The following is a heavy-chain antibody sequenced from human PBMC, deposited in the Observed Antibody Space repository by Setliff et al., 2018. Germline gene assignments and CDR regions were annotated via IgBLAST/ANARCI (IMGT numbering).Heavy chain of an antibody. J-gene: IGHJ4*02. CDR2: IRSKAYGGTT. V-gene: IGHV3-49*04. CDR1: GFTFGDYA. D-gene: IGHD4-17*01. Sequence: GGSLRLSCTASGFTFGDYAMSWVRQAPGKGLEWVGFIRSKAYGGTTEYAASVKGRFTISRDDSKSIAYLQMNSLRAEDTALYYCARDPYGDYSPSDYWGQGTLVTVSS. CDR3: ARDPYGDYSPSDY.